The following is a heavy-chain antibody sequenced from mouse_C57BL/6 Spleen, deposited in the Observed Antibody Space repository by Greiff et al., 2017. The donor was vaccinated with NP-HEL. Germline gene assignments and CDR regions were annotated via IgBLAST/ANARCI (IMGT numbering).Heavy chain of an antibody. CDR1: GYTFTSYW. CDR2: IHPNSGST. CDR3: AQIPITTVVAWYFDV. Sequence: VQLQQPGAELVKPGASVKLSCKASGYTFTSYWMHWVKQRPGQGLEWIGMIHPNSGSTNYNEKFKSKATLTVDKSSSTAYMQLSSLTSEDSAVYYCAQIPITTVVAWYFDVWGTGTTVTVSS. J-gene: IGHJ1*03. D-gene: IGHD1-1*01. V-gene: IGHV1-64*01.